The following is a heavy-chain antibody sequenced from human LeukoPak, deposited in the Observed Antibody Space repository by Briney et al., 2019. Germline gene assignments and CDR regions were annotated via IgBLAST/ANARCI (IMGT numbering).Heavy chain of an antibody. CDR2: ISGSAHKI. V-gene: IGHV3-23*01. J-gene: IGHJ4*02. CDR1: GITFSTYA. Sequence: PGGSLRLSCVASGITFSTYAVSWVRQAPEKGLDWVSVISGSAHKIRYADSVKGRFTISRDNSENIVYLQINNLRVEDTAVYYCAGRPTGYSSGYIHWGQGTLVTVSS. CDR3: AGRPTGYSSGYIH. D-gene: IGHD5-18*01.